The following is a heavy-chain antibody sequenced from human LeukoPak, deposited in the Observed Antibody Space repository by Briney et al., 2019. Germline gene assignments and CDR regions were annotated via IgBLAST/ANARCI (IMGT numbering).Heavy chain of an antibody. Sequence: EGSLRLSCAASGFTFSSYGMHWVRQAPGKGLEWVAVLSYDGSNKYYADSVKGRFTISRDNSKNTLYLQMNSLRAEDTAVYYCAKADDPVKRIVVVIKGMDYWGQGTLVTVSS. CDR2: LSYDGSNK. CDR1: GFTFSSYG. D-gene: IGHD3-22*01. J-gene: IGHJ4*02. V-gene: IGHV3-30*18. CDR3: AKADDPVKRIVVVIKGMDY.